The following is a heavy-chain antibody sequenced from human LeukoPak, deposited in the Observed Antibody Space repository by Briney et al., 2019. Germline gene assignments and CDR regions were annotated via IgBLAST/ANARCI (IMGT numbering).Heavy chain of an antibody. CDR3: TRAYDRFPNY. Sequence: GRSLKLSCAASGFTFSGSAMHWVRQASGKGLEWVGRIRSKANSYATAYAASVKGRFTISRDDSKNTAYLQMNSLKTEDTAVYYCTRAYDRFPNYWGQGTLVTVSS. V-gene: IGHV3-73*01. CDR1: GFTFSGSA. CDR2: IRSKANSYAT. D-gene: IGHD3-22*01. J-gene: IGHJ4*02.